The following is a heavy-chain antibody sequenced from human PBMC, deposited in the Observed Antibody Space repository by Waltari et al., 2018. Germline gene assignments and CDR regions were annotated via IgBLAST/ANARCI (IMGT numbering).Heavy chain of an antibody. J-gene: IGHJ4*02. Sequence: EVQLLESGGGLVQPGGSLRLSCAASGFTFSSYAMTWVRQAPGRGLEWVSAITCGGGDTYYADSVKGRFTISRDNSKNTVYLQMNSLRVEDTAVYYCAKDRTGTFDYWGQGTLVTVSS. CDR1: GFTFSSYA. CDR3: AKDRTGTFDY. V-gene: IGHV3-23*01. CDR2: ITCGGGDT. D-gene: IGHD1-1*01.